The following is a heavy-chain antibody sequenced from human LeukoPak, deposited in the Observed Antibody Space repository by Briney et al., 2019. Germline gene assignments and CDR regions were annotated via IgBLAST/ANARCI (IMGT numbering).Heavy chain of an antibody. Sequence: QPGGSLRLSCAASGFTVSSNYMSWVRQAPGKGLEWVSVIYSGGSTYYADSVKGRFTISRDNAKNSLYLQMNSLRAEDTAVYYCARGYAYDFWSGWSTDYMDVWGKGTTVTVSS. J-gene: IGHJ6*03. V-gene: IGHV3-53*01. CDR2: IYSGGST. CDR1: GFTVSSNY. D-gene: IGHD3-3*01. CDR3: ARGYAYDFWSGWSTDYMDV.